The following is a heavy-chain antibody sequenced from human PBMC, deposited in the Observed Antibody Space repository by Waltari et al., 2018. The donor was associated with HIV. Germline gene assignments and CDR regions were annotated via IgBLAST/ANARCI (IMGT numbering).Heavy chain of an antibody. CDR3: ASGGVGSSSWYSY. CDR1: GFTFSCYT. V-gene: IGHV3-21*01. J-gene: IGHJ4*02. CDR2: ISSSSDYI. Sequence: EVQLVESGGGLVKPGGSLRLSCAASGFTFSCYTMNWVRQAPGKGLEGVSSISSSSDYIYHVDSVKGRFTISRDNAKNSLYLQMNSLRAEDTAVYYCASGGVGSSSWYSYWGQGTLVTVSS. D-gene: IGHD6-13*01.